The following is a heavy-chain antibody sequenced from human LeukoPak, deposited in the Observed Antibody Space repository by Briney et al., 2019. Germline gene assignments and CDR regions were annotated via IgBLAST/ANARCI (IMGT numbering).Heavy chain of an antibody. CDR3: AKCSTPGYTSGWCNWIDP. V-gene: IGHV3-48*02. D-gene: IGHD6-19*01. CDR1: GFSYYD. J-gene: IGHJ5*02. CDR2: ISKRGDTK. Sequence: GGSLRLSCAAFGFSYYDMNWVRQAPGKGLEWVSYISKRGDTKYYADSVKGRFTISRDNAKNSLSLQMNSLRDEDTAVYYCAKCSTPGYTSGWCNWIDPWGQGTLVTVSS.